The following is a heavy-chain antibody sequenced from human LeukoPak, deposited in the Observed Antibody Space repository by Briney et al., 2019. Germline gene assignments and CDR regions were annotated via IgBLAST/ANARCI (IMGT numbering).Heavy chain of an antibody. CDR2: IKQDGNEK. D-gene: IGHD2-8*01. J-gene: IGHJ6*03. V-gene: IGHV3-7*01. CDR1: GFTLSSNW. CDR3: ARGDSALIKYYNYMDV. Sequence: GGSLRLSCAASGFTLSSNWMSWVRQAPGKGLEWVANIKQDGNEKYYVDSVKGRFTISRDNAKNSLYLQMNSLRAEDTAVYYCARGDSALIKYYNYMDVWGKGTTVIVSS.